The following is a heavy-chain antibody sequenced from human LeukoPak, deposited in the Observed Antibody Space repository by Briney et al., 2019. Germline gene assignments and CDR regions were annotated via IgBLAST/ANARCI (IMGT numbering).Heavy chain of an antibody. Sequence: GGSLRLSCAASGFTFINYAMTWVRQAPGKGPEWLSGFTGGGGGAYYAGSVKGRFTISRDNSMNTLSLQMNSLRAEDTAIYYCARGHNSGSYYYMDVWGKGTTVTVSS. CDR2: FTGGGGGA. V-gene: IGHV3-23*01. CDR1: GFTFINYA. D-gene: IGHD6-19*01. J-gene: IGHJ6*03. CDR3: ARGHNSGSYYYMDV.